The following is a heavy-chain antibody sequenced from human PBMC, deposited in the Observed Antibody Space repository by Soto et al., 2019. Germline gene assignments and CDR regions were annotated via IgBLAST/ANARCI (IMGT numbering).Heavy chain of an antibody. CDR1: GFTFSSYS. Sequence: GGSLRLSCAASGFTFSSYSMNWVRQAPGKGLEWVSSISSSSSYIYYADSVKGRFTISRDNAKNSLYLQMNSLRAEDTAVYYCARASYSSSSQDYMDVWGKGTTVTVSS. D-gene: IGHD6-6*01. J-gene: IGHJ6*03. V-gene: IGHV3-21*01. CDR2: ISSSSSYI. CDR3: ARASYSSSSQDYMDV.